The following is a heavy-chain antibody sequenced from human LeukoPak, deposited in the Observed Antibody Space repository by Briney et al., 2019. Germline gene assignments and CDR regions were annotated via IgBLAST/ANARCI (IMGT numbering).Heavy chain of an antibody. V-gene: IGHV3-11*04. CDR3: ARDPDDSNKPIY. Sequence: SGGSLRLSCAASGFTFSDYHMTWIRQAPGKGPEWVSYISTTGHTIFYTDSVKGRFTISRDNVKNSLHLQMNSLRAEDTAVYYCARDPDDSNKPIYWGQGTLVTVYS. CDR2: ISTTGHTI. CDR1: GFTFSDYH. J-gene: IGHJ4*02. D-gene: IGHD4-11*01.